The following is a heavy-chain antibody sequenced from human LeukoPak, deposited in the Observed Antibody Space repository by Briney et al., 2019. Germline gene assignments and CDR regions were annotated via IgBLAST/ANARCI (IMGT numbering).Heavy chain of an antibody. CDR3: VRVALPAAIYYYMDI. CDR1: GFTLDDYA. J-gene: IGHJ6*03. CDR2: LSWDGSTT. Sequence: GGSLRLSCAASGFTLDDYAIHWVRQAPGKGLEWVSHLSWDGSTTYYADSVRGRFTVSRDTNKNSLLLQMNSLRTEDTALYYCVRVALPAAIYYYMDIWGKGTTVIVS. D-gene: IGHD2-2*01. V-gene: IGHV3-43*01.